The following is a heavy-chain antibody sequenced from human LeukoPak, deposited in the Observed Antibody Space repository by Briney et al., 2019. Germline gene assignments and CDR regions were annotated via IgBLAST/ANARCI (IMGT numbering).Heavy chain of an antibody. Sequence: GGSLRLSCVASGFTFSIYWMSWVRQAPGRGPEWLAIIKEDGSVIWDVESVRGRFTISRDNAKNSLYLQMNSLRAEDTAVYYCARGAGRQQLEQNYWGQGNLVTVSS. CDR2: IKEDGSVI. J-gene: IGHJ4*02. CDR3: ARGAGRQQLEQNY. V-gene: IGHV3-7*01. CDR1: GFTFSIYW. D-gene: IGHD6-13*01.